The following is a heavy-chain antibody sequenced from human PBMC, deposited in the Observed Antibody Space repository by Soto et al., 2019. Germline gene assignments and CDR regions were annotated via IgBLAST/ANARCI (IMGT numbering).Heavy chain of an antibody. V-gene: IGHV4-30-4*01. D-gene: IGHD4-17*01. J-gene: IGHJ4*02. CDR1: GASVRSGDYY. CDR3: VGTGTTDDY. CDR2: IYNSGGS. Sequence: SETLSLTCIVSGASVRSGDYYWICIRQAPGKGLEWIGYIYNSGGSYYNPSLKGRLTISIDTSKNQFSLKLNSVTAADTAIYYCVGTGTTDDYWGRGTLVTVSS.